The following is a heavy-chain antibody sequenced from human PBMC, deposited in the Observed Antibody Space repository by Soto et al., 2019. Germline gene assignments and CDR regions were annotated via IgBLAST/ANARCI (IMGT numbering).Heavy chain of an antibody. Sequence: SETLSLTCTVSGGSISSYYWSWIRQPPGKGLEWIGYIYYSGSTNYNPSLKSRVTISVDTSKNQFSLKLSSVTAADTAVYYCARYGGNSYGMDVWGQGTTVTVS. CDR1: GGSISSYY. D-gene: IGHD2-15*01. CDR2: IYYSGST. J-gene: IGHJ6*02. V-gene: IGHV4-59*01. CDR3: ARYGGNSYGMDV.